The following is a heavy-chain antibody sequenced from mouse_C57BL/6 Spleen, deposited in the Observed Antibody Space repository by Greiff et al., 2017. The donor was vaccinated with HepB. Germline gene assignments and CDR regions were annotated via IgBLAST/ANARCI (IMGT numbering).Heavy chain of an antibody. V-gene: IGHV3-6*01. CDR2: ISYDGSN. J-gene: IGHJ1*03. D-gene: IGHD1-1*01. CDR1: GYSITSGYY. CDR3: ANYYGSSYWYFDV. Sequence: EVKLMESGPGLVKPSQSLSLTCSVTGYSITSGYYWNWIRQFPGNKLEWMGYISYDGSNNYNPSLKNRISITRDTSKNQFFLKLKSVTTEDTATYYCANYYGSSYWYFDVWGTGTTVTVSS.